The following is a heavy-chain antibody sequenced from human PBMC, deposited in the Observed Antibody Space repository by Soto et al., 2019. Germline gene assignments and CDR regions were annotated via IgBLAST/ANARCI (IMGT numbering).Heavy chain of an antibody. J-gene: IGHJ3*02. D-gene: IGHD3-10*01. Sequence: ASVKVSCKASGYTFTGYYMHWVRQAPGQGLEWIGWINPNSGGTNYAQKFQGRVTMTRDTSISTAYMELSRLRSDDTAVYYCARLGKFGSGSYYDAFAIWGQGTMVTVSS. CDR1: GYTFTGYY. V-gene: IGHV1-2*02. CDR2: INPNSGGT. CDR3: ARLGKFGSGSYYDAFAI.